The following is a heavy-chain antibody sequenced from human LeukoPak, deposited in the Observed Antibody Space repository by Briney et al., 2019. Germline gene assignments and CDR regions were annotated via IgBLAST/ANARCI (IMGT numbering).Heavy chain of an antibody. D-gene: IGHD6-13*01. Sequence: SVKVSCKASGGTFISYAISWVRQAPGQGLEWMGGIIPIFGTANYAQKFQGRVTITADESTSTAYMELSSLRSEDTAVYYCARGVAAAGTDPDYWGQGTLVTVSS. J-gene: IGHJ4*02. V-gene: IGHV1-69*13. CDR3: ARGVAAAGTDPDY. CDR1: GGTFISYA. CDR2: IIPIFGTA.